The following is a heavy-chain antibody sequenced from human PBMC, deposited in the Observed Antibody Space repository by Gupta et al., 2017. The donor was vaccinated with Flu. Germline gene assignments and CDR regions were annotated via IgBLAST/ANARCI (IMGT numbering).Heavy chain of an antibody. Sequence: AISGGGDDTYYAASVKGRFTISRDNSKNTLYLEVKNLRADDTALYFCAKLNWYSGSYIDHWGQGTAVTVSS. CDR3: AKLNWYSGSYIDH. D-gene: IGHD1-26*01. CDR2: ISGGGDDT. J-gene: IGHJ4*02. V-gene: IGHV3-23*01.